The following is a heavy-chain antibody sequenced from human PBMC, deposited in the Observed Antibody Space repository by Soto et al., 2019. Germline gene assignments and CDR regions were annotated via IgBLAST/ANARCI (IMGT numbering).Heavy chain of an antibody. V-gene: IGHV3-33*01. CDR2: IWYDGSNK. D-gene: IGHD5-18*01. J-gene: IGHJ6*02. CDR3: ARVSGYSYGYRHYYFYGMDV. Sequence: GGSLRLSCAASGFTFSSYGMHWVRQAPGKGLEWVAVIWYDGSNKYYADSVKGRFTISRDNSKNTLYLQMNSLRAEDTAVYYCARVSGYSYGYRHYYFYGMDVWGQGTTVTVSS. CDR1: GFTFSSYG.